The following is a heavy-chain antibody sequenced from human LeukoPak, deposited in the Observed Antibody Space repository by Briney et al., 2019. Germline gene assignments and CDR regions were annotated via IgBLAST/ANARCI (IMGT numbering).Heavy chain of an antibody. CDR3: AREGDPGSGYNYGNWLDP. CDR1: GGSISSGSYY. CDR2: IYTSGST. J-gene: IGHJ5*02. D-gene: IGHD5-12*01. V-gene: IGHV4-61*02. Sequence: SETLSLTCTVSGGSISSGSYYWSWIRQPAGKGLEWIGRIYTSGSTNYNPSLKSRVTMSVDTSKNQFSLKLSSVTAADTAVYYCAREGDPGSGYNYGNWLDPWGQGTLVTVSS.